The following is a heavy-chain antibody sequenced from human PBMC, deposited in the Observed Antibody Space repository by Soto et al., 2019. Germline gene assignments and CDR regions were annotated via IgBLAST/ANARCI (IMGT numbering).Heavy chain of an antibody. CDR3: AKDRPTYYYDSSGSSPFGY. V-gene: IGHV3-23*01. Sequence: GGSLRLSCAASGFTFSSYAMSWVRQAPGKGLEWVSAISGSGGSTYYADSVKGQFTISRDNSKNTLYLQMNSLRAEDTAVYYCAKDRPTYYYDSSGSSPFGYWGQGTLVTVSS. CDR1: GFTFSSYA. D-gene: IGHD3-22*01. CDR2: ISGSGGST. J-gene: IGHJ4*02.